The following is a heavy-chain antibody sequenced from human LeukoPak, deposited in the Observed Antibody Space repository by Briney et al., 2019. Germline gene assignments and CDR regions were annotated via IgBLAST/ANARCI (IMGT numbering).Heavy chain of an antibody. Sequence: GGSLRLSCAASGFTFSSYSMNWVRQAPGKGLEWVSSISSSSSYIYYADSVKGRFTISRDNAKNSLYLQMNGLRAEDTAVYYCARDPQATVTLDYWGQGTLVTVSS. CDR2: ISSSSSYI. D-gene: IGHD4-17*01. CDR1: GFTFSSYS. V-gene: IGHV3-21*01. CDR3: ARDPQATVTLDY. J-gene: IGHJ4*02.